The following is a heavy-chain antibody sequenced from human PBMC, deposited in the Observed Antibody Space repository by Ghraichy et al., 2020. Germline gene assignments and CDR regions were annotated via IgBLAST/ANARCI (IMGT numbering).Heavy chain of an antibody. Sequence: GGSLRLSCAASGFTFSSYSMNWVRQAPGKGLEWVSYISSSSSTIYYADSVKGRFTISRDNAKNSLYLQMNSLRDEDTAVYYCARAFSNYYYYYYGMDVWGQGTTVTVSS. D-gene: IGHD2/OR15-2a*01. V-gene: IGHV3-48*02. CDR1: GFTFSSYS. CDR2: ISSSSSTI. CDR3: ARAFSNYYYYYYGMDV. J-gene: IGHJ6*02.